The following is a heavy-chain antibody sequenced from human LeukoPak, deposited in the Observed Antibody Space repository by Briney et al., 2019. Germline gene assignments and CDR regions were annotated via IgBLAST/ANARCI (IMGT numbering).Heavy chain of an antibody. J-gene: IGHJ4*02. Sequence: GESLKISCKASGYYFTNYWIAWVRQMSGKGLEWMAIIYPGDSDTRYSPSFQGQVTISADKSSSTAYLVWSSLQASDTAMYFCARTLGYYYDSSGYYTSHLDYWGQGTLVTVS. CDR1: GYYFTNYW. CDR3: ARTLGYYYDSSGYYTSHLDY. D-gene: IGHD3-22*01. CDR2: IYPGDSDT. V-gene: IGHV5-51*01.